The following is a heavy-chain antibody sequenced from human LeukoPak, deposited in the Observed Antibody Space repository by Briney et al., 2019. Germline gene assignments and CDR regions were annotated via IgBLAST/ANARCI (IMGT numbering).Heavy chain of an antibody. J-gene: IGHJ4*02. Sequence: GGSLRLSCAASGFTFSSYIMNWVRQAPGKGLEWVSYISTSGNTIYYADSMKGRFTISRDNAKDSLYLQMNSLRAEDTAVYYCATDLTYWGQGTLVTVSS. CDR1: GFTFSSYI. V-gene: IGHV3-48*01. CDR2: ISTSGNTI. D-gene: IGHD3-9*01. CDR3: ATDLTY.